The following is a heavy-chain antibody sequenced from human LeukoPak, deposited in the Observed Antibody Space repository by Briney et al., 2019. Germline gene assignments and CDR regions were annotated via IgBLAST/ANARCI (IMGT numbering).Heavy chain of an antibody. CDR1: GFSFSTYE. J-gene: IGHJ4*02. CDR2: ISSSGSIV. D-gene: IGHD6-19*01. V-gene: IGHV3-48*03. CDR3: SLLAVASPQDY. Sequence: PRRSLRLSCAASGFSFSTYEMHWVRQAPGKGLEWVSDISSSGSIVYYADSVKGRFTTSRGNANNYLYLQMHSLRAEDTAVYYCSLLAVASPQDYWGQGTPVTVS.